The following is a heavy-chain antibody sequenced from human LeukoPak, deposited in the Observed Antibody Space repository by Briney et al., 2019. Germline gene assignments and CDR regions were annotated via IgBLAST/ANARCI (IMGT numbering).Heavy chain of an antibody. CDR3: ARRFYGSGSIDP. Sequence: SETLSLTCTVSGASVSSGSYYWSWTRQPPGKGLEWIGYIYYSGSTYCNPSLKSRVTISVDTSKNQFSLKLSSVAAADTAVYYCARRFYGSGSIDPWGQGTLVIVSS. V-gene: IGHV4-30-4*01. CDR2: IYYSGST. J-gene: IGHJ5*02. D-gene: IGHD3-10*01. CDR1: GASVSSGSYY.